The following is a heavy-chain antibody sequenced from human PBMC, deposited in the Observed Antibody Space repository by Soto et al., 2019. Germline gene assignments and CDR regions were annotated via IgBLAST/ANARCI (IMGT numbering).Heavy chain of an antibody. Sequence: ASVKVSCKASGYTFTGYYMHWVRQAPGQGLEWMGWINPNSGGTNYAQKFRGRVTMTRDTSISTAYMELSRLRSDDTAVYYCARETMITFGGVIVKGDWFDPWGQGTLVTVSS. D-gene: IGHD3-16*02. CDR3: ARETMITFGGVIVKGDWFDP. CDR1: GYTFTGYY. J-gene: IGHJ5*02. V-gene: IGHV1-2*02. CDR2: INPNSGGT.